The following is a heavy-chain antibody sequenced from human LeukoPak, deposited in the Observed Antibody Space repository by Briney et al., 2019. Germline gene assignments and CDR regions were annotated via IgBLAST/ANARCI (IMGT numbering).Heavy chain of an antibody. CDR3: AREDSSGWLP. J-gene: IGHJ5*02. CDR1: GYSISSGYY. Sequence: SETLSLTCTVSGYSISSGYYWGWIRQPPGKGLEWIGSIYHSGSTYYNPSLKSRVTISVDTSKNQFSLKLSSVTAADTAVYYCAREDSSGWLPWGQGTLVTVSS. D-gene: IGHD6-19*01. V-gene: IGHV4-38-2*02. CDR2: IYHSGST.